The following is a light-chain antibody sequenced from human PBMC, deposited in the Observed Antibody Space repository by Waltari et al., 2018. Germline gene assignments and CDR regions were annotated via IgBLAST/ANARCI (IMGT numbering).Light chain of an antibody. V-gene: IGKV1-39*01. CDR3: QQSYSTPLYT. J-gene: IGKJ2*01. Sequence: DIQVTQSPSSLSAAIGDRVTISCRTSQNIKTYLNWYLQKPGKAPKLLIYAASTLLSGVPTRFSGSGSGTDFTLTISSVQVEDVATYFCQQSYSTPLYTTGQGT. CDR1: QNIKTY. CDR2: AAS.